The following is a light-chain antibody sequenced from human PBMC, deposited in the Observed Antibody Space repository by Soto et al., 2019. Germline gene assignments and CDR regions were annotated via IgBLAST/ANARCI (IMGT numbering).Light chain of an antibody. CDR2: SAS. J-gene: IGKJ4*01. CDR3: LQHNSYPLT. Sequence: DIQMTQSPSAMSASVGDRVTISCRASHNINYYLAWFQQKPGKVPKRLIYSASSLQSGVPSRFSGSGCGTEFTLTITGLQPEDTAIYYCLQHNSYPLTFGGGTKVEIK. CDR1: HNINYY. V-gene: IGKV1-17*03.